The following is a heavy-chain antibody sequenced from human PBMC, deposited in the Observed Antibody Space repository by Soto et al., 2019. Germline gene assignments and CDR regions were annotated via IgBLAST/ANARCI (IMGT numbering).Heavy chain of an antibody. CDR3: ARDGSYDRSGHWVGDSALDT. CDR2: IIPIFGTA. CDR1: GGTFSSYA. J-gene: IGHJ3*02. V-gene: IGHV1-69*13. Sequence: ASVKVSCKASGGTFSSYAISWVRQAPGQGLEWMGGIIPIFGTANYAQKFQGRVTITADESTSTAYMELSSLRSEDTAVYYCARDGSYDRSGHWVGDSALDTWGQGTMVTVSS. D-gene: IGHD3-22*01.